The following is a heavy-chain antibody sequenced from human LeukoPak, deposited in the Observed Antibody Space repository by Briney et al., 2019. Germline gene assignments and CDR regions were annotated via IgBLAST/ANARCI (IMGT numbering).Heavy chain of an antibody. CDR2: VHYSGST. Sequence: SETRSLTCTVSGDSMNDYYWTWIRQPPGKGLEWIGYVHYSGSTNYNPSLKSRVTISLDTSKNQFSLKLSSVTAADTAVYYCARDRYCSGGVCYSGRFDPWGQGTLVIVSS. D-gene: IGHD2-15*01. CDR1: GDSMNDYY. CDR3: ARDRYCSGGVCYSGRFDP. J-gene: IGHJ5*02. V-gene: IGHV4-59*01.